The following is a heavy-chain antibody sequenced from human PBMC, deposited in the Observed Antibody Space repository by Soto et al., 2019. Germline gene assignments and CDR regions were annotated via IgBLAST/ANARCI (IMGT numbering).Heavy chain of an antibody. Sequence: WGSLRLSCGASGFTASGNSLSWVRQAPGKGLEWVSYIYIDGSTYYADSVRGRFTLTRDNSKSSLYLQMNNLRAEDTAFYFCARATQSYYDTSGYYSYVHWGQGAQVTVSS. J-gene: IGHJ4*02. CDR2: IYIDGST. CDR1: GFTASGNS. V-gene: IGHV3-53*01. CDR3: ARATQSYYDTSGYYSYVH. D-gene: IGHD3-22*01.